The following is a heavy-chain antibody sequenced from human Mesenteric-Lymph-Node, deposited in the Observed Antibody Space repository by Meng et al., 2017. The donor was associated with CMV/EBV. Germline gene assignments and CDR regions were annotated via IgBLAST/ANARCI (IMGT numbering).Heavy chain of an antibody. CDR2: ISGSGGST. CDR1: GFTFSSYA. V-gene: IGHV3-23*01. CDR3: AKFPGRYGDYPFDY. Sequence: GESLKISCAASGFTFSSYAMSWVRQAPGKGLEWVSAISGSGGSTYYADSVKGRFTISRDNSKNTLYLQMNSLRAEDTAVYYCAKFPGRYGDYPFDYWGQGTLVTVSS. J-gene: IGHJ4*02. D-gene: IGHD4-17*01.